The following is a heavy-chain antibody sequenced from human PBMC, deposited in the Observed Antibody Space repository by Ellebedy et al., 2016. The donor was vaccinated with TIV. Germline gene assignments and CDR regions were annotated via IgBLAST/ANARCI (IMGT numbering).Heavy chain of an antibody. CDR3: ASGTATNRDDYGMDV. CDR1: GGTFSSYA. Sequence: SVKVSXKASGGTFSSYAISWVRQAPGQGLEWMGGIIPIFGTANYAQKFQGRVTITADESTSTAYMELSSLRSEDTAVYYCASGTATNRDDYGMDVWGQGTTVTVSS. CDR2: IIPIFGTA. J-gene: IGHJ6*02. D-gene: IGHD1/OR15-1a*01. V-gene: IGHV1-69*13.